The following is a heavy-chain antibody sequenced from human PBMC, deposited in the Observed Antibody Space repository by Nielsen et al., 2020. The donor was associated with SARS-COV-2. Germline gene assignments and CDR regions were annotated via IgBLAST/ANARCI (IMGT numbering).Heavy chain of an antibody. CDR1: GFTFSSYA. J-gene: IGHJ6*02. V-gene: IGHV3-23*01. Sequence: GESLKISCAASGFTFSSYAMSWVRQAPGKGLEWVSAISGSGGSTYYADSVKGRFTISRDNSKNTLYLQMNSLRAEDTAVYYCAKGGRYYDILTGYYTDYGMDVWGQGTTVTVSS. CDR2: ISGSGGST. CDR3: AKGGRYYDILTGYYTDYGMDV. D-gene: IGHD3-9*01.